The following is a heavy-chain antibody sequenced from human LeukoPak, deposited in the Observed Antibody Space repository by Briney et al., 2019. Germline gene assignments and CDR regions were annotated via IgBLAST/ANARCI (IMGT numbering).Heavy chain of an antibody. CDR1: GDSISIGGYY. Sequence: SQTLSLTCTVSGDSISIGGYYWRWIRQHPGKGLEWIGYIYYSGSTYYNPSLKSRVTISVDTSKNQFSLKLSSVTAADTAVYYCARDWKIGGFDYWGQGTLVTVSS. J-gene: IGHJ4*02. CDR3: ARDWKIGGFDY. D-gene: IGHD2-15*01. CDR2: IYYSGST. V-gene: IGHV4-31*03.